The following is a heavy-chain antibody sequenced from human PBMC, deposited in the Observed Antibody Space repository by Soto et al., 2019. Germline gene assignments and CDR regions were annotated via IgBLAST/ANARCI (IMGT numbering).Heavy chain of an antibody. Sequence: QVQLQESGPGLVKPSQTLSLTCTVSGGSISSGGYYWSWIRQHPGKGLEWIGYIYYSGSTYYNPPLKSRVTISVDTSKNQFSLKLSSVTAADTAVYYCARGDHYYYYYGMDVWGQGTTVTVSS. J-gene: IGHJ6*02. CDR2: IYYSGST. CDR3: ARGDHYYYYYGMDV. CDR1: GGSISSGGYY. V-gene: IGHV4-31*03.